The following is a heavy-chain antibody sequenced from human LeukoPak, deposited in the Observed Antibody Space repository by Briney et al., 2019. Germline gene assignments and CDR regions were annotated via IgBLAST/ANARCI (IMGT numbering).Heavy chain of an antibody. V-gene: IGHV1-46*01. CDR3: ARDPQDLAYCGGDCYFEDY. CDR2: INPSGGST. J-gene: IGHJ4*02. CDR1: GYTFTSYY. Sequence: ASVKVSCKASGYTFTSYYMHWVRQAPGQGLEWMGIINPSGGSTSYAQKFQGRVTMTRDTSTSTVYMELSSLRSEDTAVYYCARDPQDLAYCGGDCYFEDYWGQGTLVTVSS. D-gene: IGHD2-21*02.